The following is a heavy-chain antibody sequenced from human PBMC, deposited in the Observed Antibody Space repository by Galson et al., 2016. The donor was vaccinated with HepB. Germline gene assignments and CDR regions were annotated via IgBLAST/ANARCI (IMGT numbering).Heavy chain of an antibody. CDR1: GFIFSSFA. CDR3: AREPVRLDDLLTGPPKNPDY. V-gene: IGHV3-30*03. D-gene: IGHD3-9*01. Sequence: SLRLSCAASGFIFSSFAMHWVRQAPGKGLEWVAVISYDGGKKYYAESVKGRVTISRDNSKKTLFLQMNSLRAEDTAVYYCAREPVRLDDLLTGPPKNPDYWGQGTLVTVSS. CDR2: ISYDGGKK. J-gene: IGHJ4*02.